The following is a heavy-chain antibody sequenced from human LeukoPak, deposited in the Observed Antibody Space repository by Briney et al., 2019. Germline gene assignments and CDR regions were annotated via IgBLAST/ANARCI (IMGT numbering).Heavy chain of an antibody. CDR3: ARDHSSPWGSFDY. V-gene: IGHV4-61*02. CDR2: IYTSGST. D-gene: IGHD3-16*01. CDR1: GGSISSGGYY. J-gene: IGHJ4*02. Sequence: SETLSLTCTVSGGSISSGGYYWSWIRQPAGKGLEWIGRIYTSGSTNYNPSLKSRVTMSVDTSKNQFSLKLSSVTAADTAVYYCARDHSSPWGSFDYWGQGTLVTVSS.